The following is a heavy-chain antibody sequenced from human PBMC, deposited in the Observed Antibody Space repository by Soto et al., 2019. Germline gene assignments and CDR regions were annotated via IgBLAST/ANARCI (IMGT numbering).Heavy chain of an antibody. J-gene: IGHJ6*02. D-gene: IGHD6-19*01. CDR1: GYTFTSYG. CDR2: ISAYNGNT. CDR3: ARDGQWLAFYYYYYYGMDV. V-gene: IGHV1-18*04. Sequence: RASVKVSCKASGYTFTSYGISWVRQAPGQGLEWMGWISAYNGNTNYAQKLQGRVTMTTDTSTSTAYMELRSLRSDDTAVYYCARDGQWLAFYYYYYYGMDVWGQGTTVTVSS.